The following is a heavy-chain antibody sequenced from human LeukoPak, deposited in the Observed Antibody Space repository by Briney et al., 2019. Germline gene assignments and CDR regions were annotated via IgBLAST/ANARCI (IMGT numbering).Heavy chain of an antibody. D-gene: IGHD2-15*01. CDR2: ITSSSNYI. Sequence: GGSLRLSCAASGFTFSSYAMHWVRQAPGKGLEWVSSITSSSNYIYYADSVKGRFTISRDNAKNSLYLQMNSLRAEDTAMYYCARDLGGWYFDYWGQGTLVTVSS. CDR1: GFTFSSYA. J-gene: IGHJ4*02. V-gene: IGHV3-21*01. CDR3: ARDLGGWYFDY.